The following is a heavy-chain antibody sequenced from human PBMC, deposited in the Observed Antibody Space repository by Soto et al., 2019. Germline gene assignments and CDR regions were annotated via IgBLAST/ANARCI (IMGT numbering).Heavy chain of an antibody. CDR2: ISAYNGNT. Sequence: EASVKVSCKASGYTFTIYGISWVRQAPGQGLEWMGWISAYNGNTNYAQKLQGRVTMTTDTSTSTAYMGLRSLRSDDTAVYYCAREGFGVVVAATQGSYYYGMDVWGRGTTVTVSS. CDR3: AREGFGVVVAATQGSYYYGMDV. J-gene: IGHJ6*02. V-gene: IGHV1-18*01. D-gene: IGHD2-15*01. CDR1: GYTFTIYG.